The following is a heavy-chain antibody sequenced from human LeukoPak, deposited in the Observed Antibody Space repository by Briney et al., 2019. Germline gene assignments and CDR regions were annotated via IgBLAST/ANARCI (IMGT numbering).Heavy chain of an antibody. CDR3: ARDPFRLGVY. Sequence: PSGGSLRLSCAASGITFSSYWVHWVRQTPGKGLVWVSRINSDGSGTTYADSVKGRFTISRDNAKNTVYLQINSLRAEDTAVYYCARDPFRLGVYWGQGTLVTVSS. V-gene: IGHV3-74*01. J-gene: IGHJ4*02. CDR2: INSDGSGT. D-gene: IGHD4-11*01. CDR1: GITFSSYW.